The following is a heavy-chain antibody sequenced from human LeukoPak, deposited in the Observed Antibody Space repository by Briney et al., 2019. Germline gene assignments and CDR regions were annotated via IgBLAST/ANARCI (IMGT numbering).Heavy chain of an antibody. D-gene: IGHD3-10*01. Sequence: GRSLRLSCAASGFTFDDFGMHWVRQAPGKGLEWVSGISWNSGGLAYADSVEGRFIISRDNAKNSLYLQMNSLRPEDTALYYCAKAGPPVDYYYGMDVWGQGTTVTVSS. CDR3: AKAGPPVDYYYGMDV. CDR2: ISWNSGGL. J-gene: IGHJ6*02. CDR1: GFTFDDFG. V-gene: IGHV3-9*01.